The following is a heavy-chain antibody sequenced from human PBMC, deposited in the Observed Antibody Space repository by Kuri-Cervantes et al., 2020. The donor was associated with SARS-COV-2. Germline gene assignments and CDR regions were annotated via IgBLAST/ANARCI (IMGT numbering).Heavy chain of an antibody. J-gene: IGHJ3*02. CDR2: INPSGGST. CDR1: GYTLTELS. V-gene: IGHV1-46*03. CDR3: STLTGYYRHDAFNM. D-gene: IGHD3-9*01. Sequence: ASVKVSCKVSGYTLTELSMHWVRQAPGKGLEWMGIINPSGGSTTYAQKVQGRVSMTSDTSTGTVYMEMSSLRSEDTATYYCSTLTGYYRHDAFNMWGQGTMVTVSS.